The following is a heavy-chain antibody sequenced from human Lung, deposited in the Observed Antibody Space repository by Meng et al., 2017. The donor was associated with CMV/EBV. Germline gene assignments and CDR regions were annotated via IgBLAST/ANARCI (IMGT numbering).Heavy chain of an antibody. CDR2: INHSGST. CDR3: ARGRYDFWSGYYRGHCDY. Sequence: GSLRLXCAVYGGSFSGYYWSWIRQPPGKGLEWIGEINHSGSTNYNPSLKSRVTISVDTSKNQFSLKLSSVTAADTAVYYCARGRYDFWSGYYRGHCDYWXQGTXVTVSS. D-gene: IGHD3-3*01. CDR1: GGSFSGYY. V-gene: IGHV4-34*01. J-gene: IGHJ4*02.